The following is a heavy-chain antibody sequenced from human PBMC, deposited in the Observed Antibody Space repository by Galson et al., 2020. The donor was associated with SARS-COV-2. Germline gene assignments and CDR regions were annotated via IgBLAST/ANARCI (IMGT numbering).Heavy chain of an antibody. CDR2: IYYSGST. V-gene: IGHV4-39*01. CDR3: ASPRIYYYGSGSPTYFDY. D-gene: IGHD3-10*01. Sequence: SETLSLTCTVSGGSISSSSYYWGWIRQPPGKGLEWIGCIYYSGSTYYNPSLKSRVTISVDTSKNQFSLKLSSVTAADTAVYYCASPRIYYYGSGSPTYFDYWGQGTLVTVSS. J-gene: IGHJ4*02. CDR1: GGSISSSSYY.